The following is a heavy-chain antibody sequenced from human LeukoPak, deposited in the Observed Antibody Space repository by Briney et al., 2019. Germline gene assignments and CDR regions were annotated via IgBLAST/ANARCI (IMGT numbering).Heavy chain of an antibody. J-gene: IGHJ3*02. D-gene: IGHD3-22*01. V-gene: IGHV3-72*01. CDR1: GDTLSDHH. Sequence: PGGSLRLSCAASGDTLSDHHMDWVRQAPGKGLEWVGRTRDKARGYRTEYDASVKDRFTISRDDSKTLVYLQMNSLKIEDTAVYYCARDGQEGDNSAFDIWGQGTVVTVYS. CDR3: ARDGQEGDNSAFDI. CDR2: TRDKARGYRT.